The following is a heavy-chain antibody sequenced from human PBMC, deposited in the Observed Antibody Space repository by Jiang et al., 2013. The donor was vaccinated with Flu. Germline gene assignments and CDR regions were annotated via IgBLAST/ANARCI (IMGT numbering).Heavy chain of an antibody. CDR3: ARDAGTVAGYGLDV. V-gene: IGHV4-4*07. Sequence: GTTTYKPSLKGRVTMSVDTSKNQFSLKLTSVTAADTAVYYCARDAGTVAGYGLDVWGQGTTVTVSS. D-gene: IGHD6-19*01. CDR2: GTT. J-gene: IGHJ6*02.